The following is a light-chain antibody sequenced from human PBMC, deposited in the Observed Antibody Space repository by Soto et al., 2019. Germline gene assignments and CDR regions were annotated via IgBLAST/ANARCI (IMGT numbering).Light chain of an antibody. CDR3: QQYNNWPLT. Sequence: ENVLTQSPGTLSLPPGQRATLCCRASQSVTSNLAWYQQKRGQAPRLLIYGASTRATGIPARFSGSGSGTEFTLTISSLQSEDLAVYYCQQYNNWPLTFGGGTKVDIK. CDR2: GAS. V-gene: IGKV3-15*01. J-gene: IGKJ4*01. CDR1: QSVTSN.